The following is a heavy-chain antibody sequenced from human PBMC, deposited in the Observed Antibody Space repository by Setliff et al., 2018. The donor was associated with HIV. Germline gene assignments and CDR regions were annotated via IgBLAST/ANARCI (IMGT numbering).Heavy chain of an antibody. CDR3: ARAAAGSPYYYYYMDV. J-gene: IGHJ6*03. V-gene: IGHV4-61*09. Sequence: PSETLSLTCTVSGGSISSGTYYWSWIRQPAGKGLEWIGHIYTDGSTNFNPSLRSRVTISADTPKNQLSLKLTSVTAADTAVYYCARAAAGSPYYYYYMDVWGKGTTVTVSS. CDR2: IYTDGST. D-gene: IGHD6-13*01. CDR1: GGSISSGTYY.